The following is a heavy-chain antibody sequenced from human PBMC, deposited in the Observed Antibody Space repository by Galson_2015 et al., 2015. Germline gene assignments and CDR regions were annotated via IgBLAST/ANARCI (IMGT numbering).Heavy chain of an antibody. J-gene: IGHJ6*03. CDR3: AGETEAATTAGGLYYYYYYMDV. Sequence: SLRLSCAASGFTFSSYAMSWVRQAPGKGLEWVSAISGSGGSTYYADSVKGRFTISRDNSKNTLYLQMNSLRAEDTAVYYCAGETEAATTAGGLYYYYYYMDVWGKGTTVTVSS. CDR1: GFTFSSYA. D-gene: IGHD5-12*01. V-gene: IGHV3-23*01. CDR2: ISGSGGST.